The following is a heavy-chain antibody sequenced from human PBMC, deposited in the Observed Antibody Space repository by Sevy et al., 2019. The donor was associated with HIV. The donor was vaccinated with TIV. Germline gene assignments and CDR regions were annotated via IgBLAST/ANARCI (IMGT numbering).Heavy chain of an antibody. CDR3: AKGQGYDYIWGNERSEYYFDY. Sequence: QAGGSLRLSCAASRFTFSTYDIHWVRQAPGKGLEWVAVISHDGSYQYYTDSVKGRLTSSRDNSKHKAYLQMNSLSADESGLYYSAKGQGYDYIWGNERSEYYFDYWGQGALVTVSS. D-gene: IGHD3-16*01. J-gene: IGHJ4*02. V-gene: IGHV3-30*18. CDR1: RFTFSTYD. CDR2: ISHDGSYQ.